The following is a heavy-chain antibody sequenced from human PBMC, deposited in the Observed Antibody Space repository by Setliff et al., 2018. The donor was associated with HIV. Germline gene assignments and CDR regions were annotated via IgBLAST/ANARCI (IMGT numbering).Heavy chain of an antibody. D-gene: IGHD6-6*01. CDR1: VGSFSGYY. CDR3: ARATYGSRAGTGLYFDS. Sequence: SETLSLTCAVYVGSFSGYYWSWIRQPPGKGLEWIGEISHSGRTNYNPSLKSRVTISVDTSKNQFSLKLSSVTAADTAVYYCARATYGSRAGTGLYFDSWGQGALVTVSS. V-gene: IGHV4-34*01. CDR2: ISHSGRT. J-gene: IGHJ4*02.